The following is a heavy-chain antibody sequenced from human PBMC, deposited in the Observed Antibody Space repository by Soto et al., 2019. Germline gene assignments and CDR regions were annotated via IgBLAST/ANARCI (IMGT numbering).Heavy chain of an antibody. CDR3: AGTSGITGTPDY. CDR2: IYYSGST. D-gene: IGHD1-7*01. J-gene: IGHJ4*02. CDR1: GGSISSSSYY. V-gene: IGHV4-39*01. Sequence: SETLSLTCTVSGGSISSSSYYWGWIRQPPGKGLEWIGSIYYSGSTYYNPSLKSRVTISVDTSKNQFSLKLSSVTAADTAVYYCAGTSGITGTPDYWGQGTLVTVS.